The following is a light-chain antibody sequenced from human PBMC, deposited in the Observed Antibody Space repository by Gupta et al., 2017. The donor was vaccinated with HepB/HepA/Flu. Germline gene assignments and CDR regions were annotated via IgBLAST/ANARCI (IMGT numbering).Light chain of an antibody. CDR1: HSVSSN. J-gene: IGKJ1*01. Sequence: EIVMTQSPATLSVSPGERATLSCRASHSVSSNLAWYQQKPGQASRLLIYGASTRATGIPARFSGSGSGTEFTLTISSLQSEDFAVYYCQQYNNWPPWTFGQGTKVEIK. V-gene: IGKV3-15*01. CDR2: GAS. CDR3: QQYNNWPPWT.